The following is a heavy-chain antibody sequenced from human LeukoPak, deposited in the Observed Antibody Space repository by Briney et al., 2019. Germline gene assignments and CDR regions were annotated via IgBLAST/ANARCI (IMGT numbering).Heavy chain of an antibody. CDR2: ISGSGGST. J-gene: IGHJ5*02. CDR1: GFTFSSHA. CDR3: AKLVTTMVRGVNNWFDP. D-gene: IGHD3-10*01. Sequence: PGGSLRLSCAASGFTFSSHAMSWVRQAPGKGLEWVSGISGSGGSTYYADSVKGRFTISRDNSKSTLYLQMKSLRAEDTAVYYCAKLVTTMVRGVNNWFDPWGQGPLVTVSS. V-gene: IGHV3-23*01.